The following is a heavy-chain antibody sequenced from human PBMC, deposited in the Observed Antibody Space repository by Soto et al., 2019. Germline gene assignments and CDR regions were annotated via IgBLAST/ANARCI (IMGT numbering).Heavy chain of an antibody. CDR2: TRNKANSYTT. D-gene: IGHD3-3*01. CDR3: ASGREYDFWSGPDY. J-gene: IGHJ4*02. V-gene: IGHV3-72*01. CDR1: GFTFSDHY. Sequence: GGSLRLSCAASGFTFSDHYMDWVRQAPGKGLEWVGRTRNKANSYTTEYAASVKGRFTISRDDSKNSLYLQMNSLKTEDTAVYYCASGREYDFWSGPDYWGQGTLVTVSS.